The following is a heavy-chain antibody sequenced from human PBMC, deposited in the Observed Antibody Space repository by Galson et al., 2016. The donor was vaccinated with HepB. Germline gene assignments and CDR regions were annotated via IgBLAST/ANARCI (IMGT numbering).Heavy chain of an antibody. D-gene: IGHD6-6*01. CDR1: GFTFSTYA. Sequence: SLRLSCAASGFTFSTYAMHWVRQAPGKGLEWVAVISYDGSNKYYRDSVKGRFTISRDNSKNTLYRQMKSLRAEDTAVYYCARSVGPYSSYDYWGQGTLVTVSS. CDR3: ARSVGPYSSYDY. CDR2: ISYDGSNK. V-gene: IGHV3-30*04. J-gene: IGHJ4*02.